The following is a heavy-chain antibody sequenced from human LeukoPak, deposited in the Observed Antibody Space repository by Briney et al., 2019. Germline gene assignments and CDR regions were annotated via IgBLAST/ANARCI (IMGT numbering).Heavy chain of an antibody. D-gene: IGHD3-22*01. Sequence: PSQTLSLTCTVSGGSISSGSYYWSWIRQPAGKGLEWIGRIYTSGSTNYNPSLKSRVTISVDTSKNQFSLKLSSVTAADTAVYYCASTTLDYYDSSGPPFDYWGQGILVTVSS. V-gene: IGHV4-61*02. CDR1: GGSISSGSYY. J-gene: IGHJ4*02. CDR2: IYTSGST. CDR3: ASTTLDYYDSSGPPFDY.